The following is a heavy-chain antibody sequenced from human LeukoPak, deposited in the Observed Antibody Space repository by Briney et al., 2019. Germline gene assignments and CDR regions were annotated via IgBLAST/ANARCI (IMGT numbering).Heavy chain of an antibody. CDR1: GFTFGDYA. V-gene: IGHV3-15*01. CDR2: IKSKTDGGTT. Sequence: GGSLRLSCTASGFTFGDYAMSWFRQAPGKGLEWVGRIKSKTDGGTTDYAAPVKGRFTISRDDSKNTLYLQMNSLKTEDTAVYYCTTVSHDSSGYYSDYWGQGTLVTVSS. J-gene: IGHJ4*02. D-gene: IGHD3-22*01. CDR3: TTVSHDSSGYYSDY.